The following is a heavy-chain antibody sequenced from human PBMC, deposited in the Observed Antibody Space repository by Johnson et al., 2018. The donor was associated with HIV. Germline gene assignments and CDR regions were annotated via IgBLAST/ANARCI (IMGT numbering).Heavy chain of an antibody. CDR2: VYSDGATI. CDR3: ARDWDDFWRESENDAFDI. V-gene: IGHV3-74*01. J-gene: IGHJ3*02. D-gene: IGHD3-3*01. CDR1: GFTFSNSG. Sequence: VQLVESGGDLVQPGESLTLSCAASGFTFSNSGMHWVRQAPGEGLVWVTGVYSDGATINYDDSVKGRFTISRDNAKNTLYLQMNSLRAEDTAVYFCARDWDDFWRESENDAFDIWGQGTMVTVSS.